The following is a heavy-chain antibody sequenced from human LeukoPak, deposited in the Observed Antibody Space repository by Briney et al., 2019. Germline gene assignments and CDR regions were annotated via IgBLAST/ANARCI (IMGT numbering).Heavy chain of an antibody. Sequence: PSETLSLTCIVSGGSISSSRFYWGWLRQPPGKGLEWIGTIYYSGSTYYNPSLKRPVTISADTSKNQFSLNLSAVTAADTGVYYCARHVSSDLRVVVVTSDWYFDRWGRGTLVTVSS. CDR3: ARHVSSDLRVVVVTSDWYFDR. CDR2: IYYSGST. CDR1: GGSISSSRFY. J-gene: IGHJ2*01. V-gene: IGHV4-39*01. D-gene: IGHD2-21*02.